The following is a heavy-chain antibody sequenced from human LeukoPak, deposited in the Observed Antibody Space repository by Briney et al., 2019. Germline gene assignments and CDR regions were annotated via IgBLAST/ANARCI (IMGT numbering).Heavy chain of an antibody. CDR3: AKDFTSGEPMYDFWSGYSLFDY. CDR2: IYSGGGT. D-gene: IGHD3-3*01. J-gene: IGHJ4*02. V-gene: IGHV3-53*05. CDR1: GFTVSSNY. Sequence: PSGGSLRLSCAASGFTVSSNYMSWVRQAPGKGLEWVSIIYSGGGTYYADSVKGRFTISRDNSKNTLYLQMNSLRAEDTAVYYCAKDFTSGEPMYDFWSGYSLFDYWGQGTLVTVSS.